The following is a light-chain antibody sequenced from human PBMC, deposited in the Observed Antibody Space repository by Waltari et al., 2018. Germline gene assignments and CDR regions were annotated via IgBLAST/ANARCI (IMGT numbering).Light chain of an antibody. CDR2: LGS. J-gene: IGKJ1*01. CDR3: MQPLQTPPWT. V-gene: IGKV2-28*01. CDR1: QSLLHSNGYNY. Sequence: DIVMTQSPLSLPVTPGEPASISCRSSQSLLHSNGYNYLDWYLQKPGQYPPLLIYLGSNRASGVPDRCSGSGSGTDFTLKISRVEAEDVGVYYCMQPLQTPPWTFGQGTKVEIK.